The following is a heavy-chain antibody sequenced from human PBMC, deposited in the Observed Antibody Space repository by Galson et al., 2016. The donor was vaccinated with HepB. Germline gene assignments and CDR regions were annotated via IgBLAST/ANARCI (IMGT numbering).Heavy chain of an antibody. CDR3: ARGPPYYDFWSGEEY. CDR2: IDPRTGGK. CDR1: GGTFTNYA. D-gene: IGHD3-3*01. V-gene: IGHV1-2*02. Sequence: SVKVSCKASGGTFTNYAINWVRQAPGQGLEWMGWIDPRTGGKTYAQKLQDRVIMTRDTSISTAYMDLSSLRSDDTAVYYCARGPPYYDFWSGEEYWGQGTLVTVSP. J-gene: IGHJ4*02.